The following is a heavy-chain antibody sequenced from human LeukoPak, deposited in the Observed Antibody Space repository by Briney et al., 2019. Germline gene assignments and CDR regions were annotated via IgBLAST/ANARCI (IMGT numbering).Heavy chain of an antibody. CDR1: GGSISSYY. J-gene: IGHJ6*02. V-gene: IGHV4-59*01. Sequence: SETLSLTCTVSGGSISSYYWSWIRQPPGKGLEWIGYIYYSGSTNYNPSLKSRVTISVDTSKNQFSLKLSSVTAADTAVYYCARVSTEVVVVPEPRGYGMDVWGQGTTVTVSS. CDR2: IYYSGST. CDR3: ARVSTEVVVVPEPRGYGMDV. D-gene: IGHD2-15*01.